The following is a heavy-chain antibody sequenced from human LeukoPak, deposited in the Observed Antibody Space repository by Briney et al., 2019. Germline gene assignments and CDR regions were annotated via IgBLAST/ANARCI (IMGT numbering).Heavy chain of an antibody. V-gene: IGHV3-48*01. J-gene: IGHJ4*02. D-gene: IGHD3-9*01. CDR2: ISSSSSTI. CDR1: GFTFSSYS. CDR3: APSLVSYFDY. Sequence: GGSLRLSCAASGFTFSSYSMNWVRQAPGKGLEWVSYISSSSSTIYYAASVKGRFTISRDNAKNSLYLQMNSLRAEDTAVYYCAPSLVSYFDYWGQGTLVTVSS.